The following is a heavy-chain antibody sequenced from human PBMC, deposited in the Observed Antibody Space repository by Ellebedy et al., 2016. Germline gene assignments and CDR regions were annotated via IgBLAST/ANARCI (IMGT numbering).Heavy chain of an antibody. V-gene: IGHV3-48*04. Sequence: GESLKISCAASGFTFSSYSTNWVRQAPGKGLEWASYISSSSSTIYYADSVKGRFTISRDNAKNSLYLQMNSLRAEDTAVYYCARELHYEGWFDPWGQGTLVTVSS. J-gene: IGHJ5*02. CDR1: GFTFSSYS. CDR3: ARELHYEGWFDP. D-gene: IGHD4-17*01. CDR2: ISSSSSTI.